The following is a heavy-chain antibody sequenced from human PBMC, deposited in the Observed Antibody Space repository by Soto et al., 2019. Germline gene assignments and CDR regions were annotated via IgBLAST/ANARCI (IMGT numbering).Heavy chain of an antibody. CDR3: ARTVTGYYDSSGYYSSFDY. CDR1: GYTFTSYG. V-gene: IGHV1-18*01. CDR2: ISAYNGNT. J-gene: IGHJ4*02. Sequence: VKVSCKASGYTFTSYGISWVRQAPGQGLEWMGWISAYNGNTNYAQKLQGRVTMTTDTSTSTAYMELRSLRSDDTAVYYCARTVTGYYDSSGYYSSFDYWGQGTLVTVSS. D-gene: IGHD3-22*01.